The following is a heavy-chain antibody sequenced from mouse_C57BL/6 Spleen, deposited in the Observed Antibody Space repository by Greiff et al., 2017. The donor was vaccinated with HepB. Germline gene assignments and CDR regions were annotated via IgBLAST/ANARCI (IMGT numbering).Heavy chain of an antibody. D-gene: IGHD1-1*01. Sequence: VQLQQSGAELVKPGASVKLSCTASGFNIKDYYMHWVKQRTEQGLEWIGRIDPEDGETKYAPKFPGKATITADTSSNTAYLQLSSLTSEDTAVYFCATGRYYGSSLYWYFDVWGTGTTVTVSS. CDR2: IDPEDGET. CDR3: ATGRYYGSSLYWYFDV. J-gene: IGHJ1*03. V-gene: IGHV14-2*01. CDR1: GFNIKDYY.